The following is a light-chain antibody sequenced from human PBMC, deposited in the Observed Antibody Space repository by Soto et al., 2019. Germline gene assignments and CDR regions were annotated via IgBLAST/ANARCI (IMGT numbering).Light chain of an antibody. CDR2: DAS. CDR1: QSITSW. J-gene: IGKJ1*01. CDR3: QQYNSLWT. V-gene: IGKV1-5*01. Sequence: IQMTQSPPTLSASVGDRVTITCRASQSITSWLAWYQQKPGKAPKLLIYDASSLESGVPSRFSGSGSGTEFTLKISSLQPDDSATYYCQQYNSLWTFGQGTKVDIK.